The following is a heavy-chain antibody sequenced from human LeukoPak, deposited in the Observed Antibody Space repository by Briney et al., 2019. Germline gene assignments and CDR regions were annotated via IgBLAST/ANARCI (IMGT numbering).Heavy chain of an antibody. Sequence: GGSLRLSCAASGFTVSSNYMSWVRQAPGKGLEWVSVIYSGGSTYYADSVKGRFTISRDNSKNILYLQMNNLRGEDTAVYYCAKAGARGNVNWFDSWGQGTLVTVSS. J-gene: IGHJ5*01. CDR1: GFTVSSNY. CDR2: IYSGGST. D-gene: IGHD1-1*01. V-gene: IGHV3-53*01. CDR3: AKAGARGNVNWFDS.